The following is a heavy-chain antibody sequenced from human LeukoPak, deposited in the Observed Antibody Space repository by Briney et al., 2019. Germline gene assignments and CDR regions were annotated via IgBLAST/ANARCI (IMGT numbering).Heavy chain of an antibody. V-gene: IGHV3-13*01. CDR2: IGTVGDT. CDR1: GFTFSLYD. Sequence: PGGSLRLSCAASGFTFSLYDMHWVRQATGKGLEWVSGIGTVGDTYYADSVEGRFTISRENAKNSLSLQMDSLRAGDTAVYYCTRDLREGTTPDASDIWGQGTMVTVSS. D-gene: IGHD1-7*01. CDR3: TRDLREGTTPDASDI. J-gene: IGHJ3*02.